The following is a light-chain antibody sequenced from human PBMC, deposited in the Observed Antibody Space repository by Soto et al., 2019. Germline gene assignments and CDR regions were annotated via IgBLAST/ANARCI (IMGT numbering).Light chain of an antibody. CDR2: AAS. J-gene: IGKJ3*01. Sequence: DIQMTQSPSSLSASVGDRVTITCRASESISNNLNWYQHKPGKAPKVLIYAASSLQSGVPSRFSGSGSGTDFILTITSLQAEYFATYYCQQSYSSLGFTFGPGTKVDL. V-gene: IGKV1-39*01. CDR1: ESISNN. CDR3: QQSYSSLGFT.